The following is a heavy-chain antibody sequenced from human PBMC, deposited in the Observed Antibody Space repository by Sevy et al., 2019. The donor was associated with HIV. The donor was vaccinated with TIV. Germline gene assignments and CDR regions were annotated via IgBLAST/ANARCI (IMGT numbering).Heavy chain of an antibody. J-gene: IGHJ6*02. CDR1: GFTFSSYG. V-gene: IGHV3-30*18. CDR2: ISYDGSNK. Sequence: GGSLRLSCAASGFTFSSYGMHWVRQAPGKGLEWVAVISYDGSNKYYADSVKGRFTISRDNSKNTLYLQMNILRAEDTAVYHCAKVTLDDYGGNSRGYYYGMDVWGQGTTVSVSS. CDR3: AKVTLDDYGGNSRGYYYGMDV. D-gene: IGHD4-17*01.